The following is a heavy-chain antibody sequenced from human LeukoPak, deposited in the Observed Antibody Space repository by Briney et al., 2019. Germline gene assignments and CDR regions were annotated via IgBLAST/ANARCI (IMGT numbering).Heavy chain of an antibody. Sequence: GASVKVSCRASGYTFTSYDINWVRQATGQGLEWTGWMGPNSGNTGYAQKFQGRVTMTRSTSMSTAYMELSSLKSEDTAVYYCTRGPPNWGYDYWGQGTLVTVSS. CDR1: GYTFTSYD. CDR3: TRGPPNWGYDY. V-gene: IGHV1-8*01. J-gene: IGHJ4*02. D-gene: IGHD7-27*01. CDR2: MGPNSGNT.